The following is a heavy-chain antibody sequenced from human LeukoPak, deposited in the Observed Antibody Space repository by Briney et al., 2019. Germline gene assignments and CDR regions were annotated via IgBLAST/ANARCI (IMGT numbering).Heavy chain of an antibody. CDR1: GFSFTRYA. V-gene: IGHV3-64D*09. CDR3: VKDVGGSYAFDY. D-gene: IGHD1-26*01. Sequence: PGGSMRLSSLAYGFSFTRYAMRWVRQAPGRGLEYVSGINDNGGRTHYGDSVKGRFSISRDNSKNTLHLQMSTLRAEDTALYYCVKDVGGSYAFDYWGQGILVTVAS. J-gene: IGHJ4*02. CDR2: INDNGGRT.